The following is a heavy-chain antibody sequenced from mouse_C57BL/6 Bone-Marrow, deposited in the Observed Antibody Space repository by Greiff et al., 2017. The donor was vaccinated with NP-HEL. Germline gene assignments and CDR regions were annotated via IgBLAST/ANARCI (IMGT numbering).Heavy chain of an antibody. J-gene: IGHJ4*01. Sequence: QVQLKHPGAELVKPGASVKLSCKASGYTFTSYWMQWVKQRPGQGLEWIGEIDPSDSYTNYNQKFKGKATLTVDTSSSTAYMQLSSLTSEDSAVYYCASYYAMDYWGQGTSVTVSS. V-gene: IGHV1-50*01. CDR3: ASYYAMDY. CDR2: IDPSDSYT. CDR1: GYTFTSYW.